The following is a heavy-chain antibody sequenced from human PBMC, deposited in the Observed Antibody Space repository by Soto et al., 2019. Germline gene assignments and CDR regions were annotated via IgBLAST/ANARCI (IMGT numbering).Heavy chain of an antibody. V-gene: IGHV4-34*01. CDR3: ARVARGYCSGGSCYTGGRYNWFDA. D-gene: IGHD2-15*01. CDR2: INHSGST. J-gene: IGHJ5*02. CDR1: GGSFSGYY. Sequence: PSETLSLTCAVYGGSFSGYYWSWIRQPPGKGLEWIGEINHSGSTNYNPSLKSRVTISVDTSKNQFSLKLSSVTAADTAVYYCARVARGYCSGGSCYTGGRYNWFDAWGQGTLVTVSS.